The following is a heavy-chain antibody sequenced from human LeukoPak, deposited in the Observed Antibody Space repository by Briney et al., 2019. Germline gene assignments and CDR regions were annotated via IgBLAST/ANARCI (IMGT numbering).Heavy chain of an antibody. CDR3: AKEGGGVNYFDY. Sequence: GGSLRLSCAASGFTFSSYWMSWVRQAPGKGLEWVANIKQDGSEKYYVDSVKGRFTIYRDNSKNSLYLQMNSLRNEDTALYYCAKEGGGVNYFDYWGQGTLVTVSS. V-gene: IGHV3-7*03. CDR1: GFTFSSYW. J-gene: IGHJ4*02. D-gene: IGHD3-3*01. CDR2: IKQDGSEK.